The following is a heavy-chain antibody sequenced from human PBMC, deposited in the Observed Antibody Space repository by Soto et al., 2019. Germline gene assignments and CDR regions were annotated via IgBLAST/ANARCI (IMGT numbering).Heavy chain of an antibody. J-gene: IGHJ4*02. CDR3: GRRSGRKFDY. D-gene: IGHD1-26*01. CDR1: GYTFTSYA. Sequence: QVQLVQSGAEEKKPGASVKVSCKASGYTFTSYAMHWVRQAPGQRLEWMGWINAGNGNTKYSQKFQGRVTITRDTSASAAYMELSSLRYEDTAVYYGGRRSGRKFDYWGQGTLVTVSS. CDR2: INAGNGNT. V-gene: IGHV1-3*05.